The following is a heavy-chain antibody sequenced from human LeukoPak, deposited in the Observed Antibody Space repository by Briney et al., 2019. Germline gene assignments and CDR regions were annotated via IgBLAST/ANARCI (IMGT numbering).Heavy chain of an antibody. CDR1: GFTFSSYG. V-gene: IGHV3-30*02. Sequence: PGGSLRLSCAASGFTFSSYGMHWVRQGPGKGLEWVAFIRYDGSNKYYADSVKGRFTISRDNSKNTLYLQMNSLRAEDTAVYYCGKERGCVLVCYGLLKGFDRWGR. CDR2: IRYDGSNK. CDR3: GKERGCVLVCYGLLKGFDR. J-gene: IGHJ2*01. D-gene: IGHD3-16*01.